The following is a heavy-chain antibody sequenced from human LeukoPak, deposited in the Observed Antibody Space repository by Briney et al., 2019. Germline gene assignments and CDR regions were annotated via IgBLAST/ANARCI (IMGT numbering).Heavy chain of an antibody. CDR2: INPNSGGT. Sequence: GASVKVSCKASGYTFTGYYMHWVRQAPGQGLEWMGWINPNSGGTNYAQKFQGRVTITTDESTSTAYMELSSLRSEDTAVYYCARGRLTTIFYYWGQGTLVTVSS. D-gene: IGHD4-11*01. CDR3: ARGRLTTIFYY. V-gene: IGHV1-2*02. J-gene: IGHJ4*02. CDR1: GYTFTGYY.